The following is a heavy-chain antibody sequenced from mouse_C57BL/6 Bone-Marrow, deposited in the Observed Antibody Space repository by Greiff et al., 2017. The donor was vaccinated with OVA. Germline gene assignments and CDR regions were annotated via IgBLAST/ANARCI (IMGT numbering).Heavy chain of an antibody. V-gene: IGHV1-50*01. CDR1: GYTFTSYW. D-gene: IGHD2-1*01. CDR3: ARGYGNYEGFAY. J-gene: IGHJ3*01. Sequence: QVQLQQPGAELVKPGASVKLSCKASGYTFTSYWMQWVKQRPGQGLEWIGEIDPSDSYPNSNQQFQGQATLNVEPSSSKAYMQLSSLTSEDSAVYYCARGYGNYEGFAYWGQGTLVTVSA. CDR2: IDPSDSYP.